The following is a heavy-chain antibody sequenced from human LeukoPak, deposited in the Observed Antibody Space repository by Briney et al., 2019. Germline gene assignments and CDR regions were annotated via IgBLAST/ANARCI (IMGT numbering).Heavy chain of an antibody. Sequence: GGSLRLSCAASGFTFSSYNINWVRQAPGKGLEWVPYISSSSSTIYYADSVKGRFTISRDNAKNSLYLQMNSLRAEDTAIYYCARHILPDATYYYGMDVWGQGTTVTVSS. V-gene: IGHV3-48*04. CDR3: ARHILPDATYYYGMDV. D-gene: IGHD2-2*01. CDR1: GFTFSSYN. CDR2: ISSSSSTI. J-gene: IGHJ6*02.